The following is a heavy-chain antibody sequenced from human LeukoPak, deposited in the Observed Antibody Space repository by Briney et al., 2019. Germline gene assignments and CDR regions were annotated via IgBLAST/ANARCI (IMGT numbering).Heavy chain of an antibody. CDR2: INSDGSTT. Sequence: GGSLRLSCAASGFTFSSYWMHWVRQAPGKGLVWVSRINSDGSTTTYADSVKGRFTISGDNAKNTLYLQMNSLRAEDTAVYYCVRNLDFWGDSEDYWGQGTLVTVSS. CDR3: VRNLDFWGDSEDY. V-gene: IGHV3-74*01. CDR1: GFTFSSYW. D-gene: IGHD3-3*01. J-gene: IGHJ4*02.